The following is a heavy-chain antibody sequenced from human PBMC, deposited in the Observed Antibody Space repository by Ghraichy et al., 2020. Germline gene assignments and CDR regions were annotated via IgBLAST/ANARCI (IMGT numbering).Heavy chain of an antibody. CDR3: ARAGAVTDYYGMDV. CDR1: GFIFSNHG. Sequence: GGSLRLSCAASGFIFSNHGMHWVRQTPGKGLEWVAIIWHDGSYEFYADSVKGRFTISRDNSKMTLYLQMNSLTADDTAAYYCARAGAVTDYYGMDVWGQGTTVTVSS. J-gene: IGHJ6*02. CDR2: IWHDGSYE. V-gene: IGHV3-33*01. D-gene: IGHD1-26*01.